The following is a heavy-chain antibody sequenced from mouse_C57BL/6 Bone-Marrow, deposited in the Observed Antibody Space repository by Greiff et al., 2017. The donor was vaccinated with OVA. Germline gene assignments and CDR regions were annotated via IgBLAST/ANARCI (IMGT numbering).Heavy chain of an antibody. CDR3: AMNFNYGKDFDY. CDR1: GYTFTSYW. CDR2: IHPSDSDT. J-gene: IGHJ2*01. D-gene: IGHD1-1*01. V-gene: IGHV1-74*01. Sequence: VKLQESGAELVKPGASVKVSCKASGYTFTSYWMHWVKQRPGQGLEWIGRIHPSDSDTNYNQKFKGKATLTVDKSSSTAYMQLSSLTSEDSAVYYCAMNFNYGKDFDYWGQGTTLTVSS.